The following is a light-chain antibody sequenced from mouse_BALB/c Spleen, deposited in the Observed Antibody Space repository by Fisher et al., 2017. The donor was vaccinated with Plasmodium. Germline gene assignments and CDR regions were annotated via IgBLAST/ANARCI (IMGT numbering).Light chain of an antibody. V-gene: IGKV1-110*01. CDR3: FQGSHVSRT. CDR2: KVS. CDR1: QSLVHSYGDTY. Sequence: DIVMTQSPLSLPVSLGDQASFSCRSSQSLVHSYGDTYLHWYLQKPGQSPKLLISKVSNRFSGVPDRFSGSGSGTDFTLKITRVEAEDLGLYYCFQGSHVSRTFGGGTKLEIK. J-gene: IGKJ1*01.